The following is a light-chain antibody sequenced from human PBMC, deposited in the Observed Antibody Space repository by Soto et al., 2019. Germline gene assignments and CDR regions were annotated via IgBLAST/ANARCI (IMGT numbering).Light chain of an antibody. Sequence: EIGMTQSPGTLSVSPGERATLSCRASQSVGTNLAWYQQKPGQAPRLLIYGASTRATDIPARFSASGSGTEFTLTISSLQSEDFVVYYCQQYDNWPPPITFGQGTRLEIK. CDR3: QQYDNWPPPIT. CDR2: GAS. V-gene: IGKV3-15*01. J-gene: IGKJ5*01. CDR1: QSVGTN.